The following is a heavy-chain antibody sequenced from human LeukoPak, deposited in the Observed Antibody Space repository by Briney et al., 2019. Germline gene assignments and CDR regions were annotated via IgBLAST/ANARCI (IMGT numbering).Heavy chain of an antibody. CDR3: ARGYGDYADY. J-gene: IGHJ4*02. Sequence: SETLSLTCTVSGGSISSNNYHWGWIRQPPGKGLEWIGSIYYSGSTYYNPSLKSRVTISLDTSKNQFSLKLSSVTAADTAVYYCARGYGDYADYWGQGTLVTVSS. CDR2: IYYSGST. V-gene: IGHV4-39*07. CDR1: GGSISSNNYH. D-gene: IGHD4-17*01.